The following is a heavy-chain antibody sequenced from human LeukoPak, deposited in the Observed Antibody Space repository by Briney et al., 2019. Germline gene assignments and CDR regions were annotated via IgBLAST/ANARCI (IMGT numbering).Heavy chain of an antibody. V-gene: IGHV3-48*02. CDR3: ARGYDSTGYSLDYYHGMDV. CDR1: GFTFSSYS. Sequence: GGSLRLSCAASGFTFSSYSMNWVRQAPGKGLEWVSYISSSSSTIYYADSVKGRFTISRDNAKNSLYLQMNSLRDEDTAVYYCARGYDSTGYSLDYYHGMDVWGQGTTVTVSS. J-gene: IGHJ6*02. CDR2: ISSSSSTI. D-gene: IGHD3-22*01.